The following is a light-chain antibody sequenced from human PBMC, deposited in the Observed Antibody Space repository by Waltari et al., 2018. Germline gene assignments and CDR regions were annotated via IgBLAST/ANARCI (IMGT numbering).Light chain of an antibody. Sequence: SYELTQPPSVSVAPGKTAWITCGGNNVGSKSVHWYQQKPGQAPVLVMYYDSDRPSGIPDGFSGSNSGNTATLTISRVEAGDEADYCCQVWDSASDHYVFGSGTKVTVL. CDR3: QVWDSASDHYV. CDR1: NVGSKS. V-gene: IGLV3-21*04. CDR2: YDS. J-gene: IGLJ1*01.